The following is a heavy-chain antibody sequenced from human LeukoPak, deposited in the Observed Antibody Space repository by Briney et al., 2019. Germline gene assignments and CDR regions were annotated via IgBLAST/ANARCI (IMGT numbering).Heavy chain of an antibody. CDR3: ARVHWFGEYLHYYGMDV. Sequence: GASVKVSCKASGYTFTSYDINWVRQATGQGLEWMGWMNPYSGNTGYAQKFQGRVTMTRNTSISTAYMELSSLRSEDTAVYYCARVHWFGEYLHYYGMDVWGQRTTVTVSS. CDR1: GYTFTSYD. D-gene: IGHD3-10*01. J-gene: IGHJ6*02. V-gene: IGHV1-8*01. CDR2: MNPYSGNT.